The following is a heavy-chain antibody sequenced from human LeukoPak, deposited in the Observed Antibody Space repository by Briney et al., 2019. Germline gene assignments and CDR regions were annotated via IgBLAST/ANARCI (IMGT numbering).Heavy chain of an antibody. CDR2: IYYSGST. Sequence: PSETLSLTCTVSGGSISSYYWSWIRQPPGKGLGWIGYIYYSGSTNYNPSLKSRVTISVDTSKNQFSLKLSSVTAADTAVYYCARVNDFWSGYYTNWFDPWGQGTLVTVSS. CDR1: GGSISSYY. CDR3: ARVNDFWSGYYTNWFDP. D-gene: IGHD3-3*01. J-gene: IGHJ5*02. V-gene: IGHV4-59*01.